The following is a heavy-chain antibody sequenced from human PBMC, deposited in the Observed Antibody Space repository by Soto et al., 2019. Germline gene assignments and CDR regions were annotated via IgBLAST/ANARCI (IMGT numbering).Heavy chain of an antibody. J-gene: IGHJ5*02. CDR1: GDSVSSKTAA. CDR2: TYFRSKWYN. Sequence: SQTLSLTCAISGDSVSSKTAAWNWIRQSPSRGLEWLGRTYFRSKWYNDYAISVKSRITINPDTSKNQFSLPLNSVTPEDTAVYYCARVSFDHFVHWFDPWGQGTLVTVSS. D-gene: IGHD3-9*01. V-gene: IGHV6-1*01. CDR3: ARVSFDHFVHWFDP.